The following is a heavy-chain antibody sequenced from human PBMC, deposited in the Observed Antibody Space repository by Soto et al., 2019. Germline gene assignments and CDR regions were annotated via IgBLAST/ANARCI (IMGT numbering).Heavy chain of an antibody. CDR3: ARIVACSSTSRYSAGNNENWFDP. CDR1: GGSISSYY. J-gene: IGHJ5*02. CDR2: IYYSGST. D-gene: IGHD2-2*02. V-gene: IGHV4-59*01. Sequence: SETLSLTCTVSGGSISSYYWSWIRQPPGKGLEWIGYIYYSGSTNYNPSLKSRVTISVDTSKNQFSLKLSSVTAADTAVYYCARIVACSSTSRYSAGNNENWFDPWGQGTLVTVSS.